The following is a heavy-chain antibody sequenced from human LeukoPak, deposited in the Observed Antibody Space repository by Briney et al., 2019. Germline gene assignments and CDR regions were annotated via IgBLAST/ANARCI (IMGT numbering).Heavy chain of an antibody. D-gene: IGHD2-8*01. CDR3: ARDPGDCSNGVCYLFDY. CDR2: IYTSGST. Sequence: PSETLSLTCTVSGGSISSGSYYWSWIRQPAGKGLEWIGRIYTSGSTNYNPSLKSRVTISVDMSKNQFSLKLSSVTAADTAVYYCARDPGDCSNGVCYLFDYWGQGTLVTVSS. J-gene: IGHJ4*02. V-gene: IGHV4-61*02. CDR1: GGSISSGSYY.